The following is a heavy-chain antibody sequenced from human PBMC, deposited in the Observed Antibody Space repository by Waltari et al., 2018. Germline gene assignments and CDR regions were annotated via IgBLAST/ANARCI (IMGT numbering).Heavy chain of an antibody. CDR3: ARGREPGLVVLPADV. D-gene: IGHD2-2*01. V-gene: IGHV1-69*09. Sequence: QVQLVQSEAEVKKPGSSVNVSCRASGGTFSNYAIHWGLLAPGQGLEWMGRIIPFLDVTKYAGNFQGRVTFTADQSTGTAFMELSSLRSDDTAVYYCARGREPGLVVLPADVWGQGTTVTVAS. CDR1: GGTFSNYA. J-gene: IGHJ6*02. CDR2: IIPFLDVT.